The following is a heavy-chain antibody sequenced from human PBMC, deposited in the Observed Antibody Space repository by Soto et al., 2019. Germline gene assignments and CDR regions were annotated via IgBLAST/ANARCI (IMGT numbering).Heavy chain of an antibody. V-gene: IGHV1-69*05. CDR3: ARDGSXXXTAMVSQYFYGMDV. J-gene: IGHJ6*02. Sequence: QVQLVQSGAEVKKPGSSVKVSCKSSGDTFISYAISWVRQAPGQGLEWMGGVVPMFGIPNYAQKFQGRVTIXAAXXXXXAYXEXXXXXXXXXXXYYCARDGSXXXTAMVSQYFYGMDVWGQGTTVTVSS. CDR1: GDTFISYA. D-gene: IGHD5-18*01. CDR2: VVPMFGIP.